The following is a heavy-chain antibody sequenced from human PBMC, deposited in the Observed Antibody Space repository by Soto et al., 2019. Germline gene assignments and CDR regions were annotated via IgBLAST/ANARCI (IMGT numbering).Heavy chain of an antibody. CDR3: ARSAGWYAVHS. CDR2: VFHTGTT. J-gene: IGHJ4*02. D-gene: IGHD6-19*01. CDR1: GDSVSSPYY. V-gene: IGHV4-4*02. Sequence: QVQLQESGPGLVKPSGTLSLTCAVSGDSVSSPYYWCWVRQPPGKGLEWIGEVFHTGTTSYNPSLRIRVPISMDKSNNQFSLDLSSVTAPDTAVYYCARSAGWYAVHSWGPGTLVIVSS.